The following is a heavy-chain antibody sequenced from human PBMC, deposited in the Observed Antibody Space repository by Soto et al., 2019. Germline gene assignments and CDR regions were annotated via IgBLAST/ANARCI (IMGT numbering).Heavy chain of an antibody. CDR3: ARHSRATRGDNWFDP. CDR2: IYYSGST. J-gene: IGHJ5*02. CDR1: GGSISSSSYY. V-gene: IGHV4-39*01. Sequence: SETLSLTCTVSGGSISSSSYYWGWIRQPPGKGLEWIGSIYYSGSTYYNPSLKSRVTISVDTSKNQFSLKLSSVTAADTAVYYCARHSRATRGDNWFDPWGQGTLVTVSS. D-gene: IGHD5-12*01.